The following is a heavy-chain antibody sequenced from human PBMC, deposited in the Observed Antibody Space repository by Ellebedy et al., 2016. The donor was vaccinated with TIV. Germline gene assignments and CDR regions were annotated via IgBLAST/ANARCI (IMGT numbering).Heavy chain of an antibody. V-gene: IGHV4-34*01. Sequence: MPSETLSLTCAVYGGSFSGYYWSWIRQLPGKGLEWIGEINHSGSTNYNPSLKSRVTISVDTSKNQFSLKLSSVTAADTAVYYCARRGYSSGWYYFDYWGQGTLVTVSS. D-gene: IGHD6-19*01. CDR1: GGSFSGYY. CDR2: INHSGST. CDR3: ARRGYSSGWYYFDY. J-gene: IGHJ4*02.